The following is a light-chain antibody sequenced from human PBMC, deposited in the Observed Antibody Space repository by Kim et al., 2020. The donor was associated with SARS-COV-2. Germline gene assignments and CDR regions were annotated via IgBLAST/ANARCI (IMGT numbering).Light chain of an antibody. V-gene: IGLV1-51*01. CDR2: DNN. J-gene: IGLJ3*02. CDR3: GTWDSSLSVGV. CDR1: SSNIENNY. Sequence: QSVLAQPPSVSAAPGQKVTISCSGSSSNIENNYVSWYQQLPGTAPKLLIYDNNKRPSGIPDRFSGSKSGTSATLGITGLQTGDEADYYCGTWDSSLSVGVFGGGTQLTVL.